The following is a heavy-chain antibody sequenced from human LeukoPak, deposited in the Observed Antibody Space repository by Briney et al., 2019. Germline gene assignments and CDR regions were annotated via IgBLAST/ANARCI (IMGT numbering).Heavy chain of an antibody. CDR2: ISGSGGST. CDR3: AKASSSSYYYGMDV. Sequence: PGASLRLSCAASGFTFSSYAMSWVRQAPGKGLEWVSAISGSGGSTYYAGSVKGRFTISRDNSKNTLYLQMNSLRAEDTAVYYCAKASSSSYYYGMDVWGQGTTVTVSS. D-gene: IGHD6-13*01. CDR1: GFTFSSYA. J-gene: IGHJ6*02. V-gene: IGHV3-23*01.